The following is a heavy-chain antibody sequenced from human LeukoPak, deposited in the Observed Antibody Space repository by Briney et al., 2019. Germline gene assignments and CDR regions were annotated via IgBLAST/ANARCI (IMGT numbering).Heavy chain of an antibody. D-gene: IGHD2-15*01. CDR2: IIPIFGTA. J-gene: IGHJ6*03. Sequence: SGKVSGKAAGSTFSGYAFSWGRRSPGQGLKGRGGIIPIFGTADSAQKFQCRVTMTADESTRTAYMELSSLTSEDTAMYYCARSAGPVTLVVAATQPPHYYMDVWGKGTTVTVSS. V-gene: IGHV1-69*13. CDR1: GSTFSGYA. CDR3: ARSAGPVTLVVAATQPPHYYMDV.